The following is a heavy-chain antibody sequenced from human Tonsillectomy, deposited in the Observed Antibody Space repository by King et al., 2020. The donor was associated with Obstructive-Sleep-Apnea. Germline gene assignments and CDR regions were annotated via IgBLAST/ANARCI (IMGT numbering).Heavy chain of an antibody. CDR3: ARDGYYYYYGMDV. V-gene: IGHV3-30*04. J-gene: IGHJ6*02. CDR1: GFTFSSYA. CDR2: KSYDGSNK. Sequence: VQLVESGGGVVQPGRSLRLSCAASGFTFSSYAMHWVRQAPGKGLEWVAVKSYDGSNKYYADSVKGRFTISRDNSKNTLYLQMNSLRAEDTAVYYCARDGYYYYYGMDVWGQGTTVTVSS.